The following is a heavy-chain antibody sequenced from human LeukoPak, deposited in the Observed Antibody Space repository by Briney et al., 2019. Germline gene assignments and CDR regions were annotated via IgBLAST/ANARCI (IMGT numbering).Heavy chain of an antibody. CDR3: ARELAVAGSLFDY. D-gene: IGHD6-19*01. J-gene: IGHJ4*02. CDR2: IYTSGST. V-gene: IGHV4-61*02. Sequence: PSQTLSLTCTVSGGSISSGSYYWSWIRQPAGKGLEWIGRIYTSGSTNYNPSLKSRVTISVDTSKNQFSLKLSSVTAADTAVYYCARELAVAGSLFDYWGQGTLVTVSS. CDR1: GGSISSGSYY.